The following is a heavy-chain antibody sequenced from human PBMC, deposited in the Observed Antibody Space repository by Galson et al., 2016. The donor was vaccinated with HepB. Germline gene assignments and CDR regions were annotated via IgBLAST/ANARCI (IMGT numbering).Heavy chain of an antibody. Sequence: PALVKPTQTLTLTCSFSGFSLISYGVGVGWIRQPPGKALEWLALIYWDDHKHYSPSLESRLPITKDTSKHEVVLTMTNMDPVDTATYFCAHISLPCLFSTYCDSTNSYGPFDFRGQGTLVSVSS. V-gene: IGHV2-5*02. D-gene: IGHD2-2*01. CDR1: GFSLISYGVG. CDR2: IYWDDHK. CDR3: AHISLPCLFSTYCDSTNSYGPFDF. J-gene: IGHJ4*02.